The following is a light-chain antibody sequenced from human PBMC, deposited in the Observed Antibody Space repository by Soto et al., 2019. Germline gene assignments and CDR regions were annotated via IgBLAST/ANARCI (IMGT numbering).Light chain of an antibody. CDR2: KAS. Sequence: DIQMTQSPSTLSASVGDRVTITCRASQSISSWLAWYQQKPGKAPKLLIYKASSLESGVPSRLSGGRSGTEFTLTIRSLQPDDFATYYCQQYNSYWTFGQGTKVDIK. CDR1: QSISSW. V-gene: IGKV1-5*03. CDR3: QQYNSYWT. J-gene: IGKJ1*01.